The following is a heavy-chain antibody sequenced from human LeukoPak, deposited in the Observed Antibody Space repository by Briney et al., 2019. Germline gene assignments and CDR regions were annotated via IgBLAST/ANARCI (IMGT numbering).Heavy chain of an antibody. D-gene: IGHD6-19*01. J-gene: IGHJ4*02. V-gene: IGHV4-34*01. CDR1: GGSSSGYY. Sequence: SETLSLTCAVYGGSSSGYYWSWIRQPPGKGLEWIGEINHSGSTNYNPSLKSRVTISVDTSKNQFSLKLSSVTAADTAVYYCARAPGYSSGWYGARGTGRYFDYWGQGTLVTVSS. CDR3: ARAPGYSSGWYGARGTGRYFDY. CDR2: INHSGST.